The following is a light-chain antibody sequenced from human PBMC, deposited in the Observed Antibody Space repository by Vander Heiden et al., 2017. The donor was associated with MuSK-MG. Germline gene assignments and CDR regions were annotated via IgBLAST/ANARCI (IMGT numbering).Light chain of an antibody. CDR2: DAS. Sequence: EIVLTQSPATLSLSPGERATLSCRASQSFSSYLAWYQQKPGQAPRLLIYDASNRATGIPARFSGSGSGTDFTLTISSLEPEDIAVYYCQQCRNWPLTFGAGTKVEIK. CDR1: QSFSSY. J-gene: IGKJ4*01. CDR3: QQCRNWPLT. V-gene: IGKV3-11*01.